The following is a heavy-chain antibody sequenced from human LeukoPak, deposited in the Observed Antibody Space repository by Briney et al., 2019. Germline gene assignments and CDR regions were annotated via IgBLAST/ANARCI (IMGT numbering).Heavy chain of an antibody. CDR3: ARHESQSHNDYSIGNLRY. Sequence: SETLSLTCTVSGGSISSYYWSWIRQPPGKGLEWIGYIYYSGSTNYNPSLKSRVTISVDTSKNQFSLKLSSVTAADTAVYYCARHESQSHNDYSIGNLRYWGQGTLVTVSP. J-gene: IGHJ4*02. V-gene: IGHV4-59*08. CDR1: GGSISSYY. D-gene: IGHD4-11*01. CDR2: IYYSGST.